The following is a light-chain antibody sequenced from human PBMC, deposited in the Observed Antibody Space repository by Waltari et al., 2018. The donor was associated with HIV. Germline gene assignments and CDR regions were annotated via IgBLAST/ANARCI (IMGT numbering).Light chain of an antibody. CDR2: NTN. CDR1: RSHIRTHA. Sequence: QSVLTQPPSVSGAPGQRVTLSCPGSRSHIRTHAVHWYQQLPGTAPRLLIYNTNSRPSGVPDRFSGSKSGTSASLAINGLQAEDEADYYCQSSDSTLSGSVFGGGTKLTVV. V-gene: IGLV1-40*01. CDR3: QSSDSTLSGSV. J-gene: IGLJ2*01.